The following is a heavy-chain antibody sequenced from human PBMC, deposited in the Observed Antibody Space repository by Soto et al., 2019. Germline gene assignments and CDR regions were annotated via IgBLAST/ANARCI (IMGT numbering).Heavy chain of an antibody. CDR1: GFSLSTSGVG. Sequence: QITLKESGPTLVKPTQTLTLTCTFSGFSLSTSGVGVGWIRQPPGKALECLAVIYWDDDNHYSPSLKSRLTITRDTSKNQVVLTMTNMDPVDTATYYCAHSLGYGYLDYWGQGTLVTVSS. CDR2: IYWDDDN. D-gene: IGHD5-18*01. V-gene: IGHV2-5*02. J-gene: IGHJ4*02. CDR3: AHSLGYGYLDY.